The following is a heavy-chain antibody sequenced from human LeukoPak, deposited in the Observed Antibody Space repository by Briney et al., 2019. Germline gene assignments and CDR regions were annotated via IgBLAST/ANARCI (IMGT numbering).Heavy chain of an antibody. CDR3: VAQRYCSGGSCSPLDY. CDR2: ISSSSSYI. CDR1: GFTFSSYG. Sequence: GGSLRLSCAASGFTFSSYGMNWVRQAPGKGLEWVSSISSSSSYIYYADSVKGRFTISRDNAKNSLYLQMNSLRAEDTAVYYCVAQRYCSGGSCSPLDYWGQGTLVTVSS. V-gene: IGHV3-21*01. J-gene: IGHJ4*02. D-gene: IGHD2-15*01.